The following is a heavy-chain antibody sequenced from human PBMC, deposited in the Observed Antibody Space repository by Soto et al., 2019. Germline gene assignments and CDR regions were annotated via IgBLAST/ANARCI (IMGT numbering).Heavy chain of an antibody. CDR3: ARSAALSSYFDY. CDR2: IIPIFGTA. CDR1: GGTFSSYA. Sequence: SVKVSCKASGGTFSSYAISWVRQAPGQGLEWMGGIIPIFGTANYAQKFQGRVTITADESTSTAYMELSSLGSEDTAVYYCARSAALSSYFDYWGQGTLVTVSS. D-gene: IGHD2-2*01. J-gene: IGHJ4*02. V-gene: IGHV1-69*13.